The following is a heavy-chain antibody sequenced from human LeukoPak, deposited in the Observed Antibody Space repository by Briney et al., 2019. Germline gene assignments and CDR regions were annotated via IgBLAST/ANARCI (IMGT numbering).Heavy chain of an antibody. CDR3: ARDLNRAYSSSSFFDY. V-gene: IGHV3-7*01. D-gene: IGHD6-6*01. Sequence: GGSLRLSCAASGFTFSSYWMSWVRQAPGKGLEWVANIKQDGSEKYYVDSVKGRFTISRDNAKNSLYLQMNSLRAKDTAVYYCARDLNRAYSSSSFFDYWGQGTLVTVSS. CDR2: IKQDGSEK. J-gene: IGHJ4*02. CDR1: GFTFSSYW.